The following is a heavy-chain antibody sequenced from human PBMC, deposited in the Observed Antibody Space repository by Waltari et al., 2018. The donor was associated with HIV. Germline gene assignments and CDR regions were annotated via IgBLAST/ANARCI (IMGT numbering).Heavy chain of an antibody. CDR3: ARDGRLWFGELFNGMDV. Sequence: QVQLVQSGAEVKKPGASVKVSCTASGYTFTGYYMHWVRQAPGQGLEWMGRINPNSGGTNYAQKFQGRVTMTRDTSISTAYMELSRLRSDDTAVYYCARDGRLWFGELFNGMDVWGQGTTVTVSS. CDR2: INPNSGGT. J-gene: IGHJ6*02. V-gene: IGHV1-2*06. D-gene: IGHD3-10*01. CDR1: GYTFTGYY.